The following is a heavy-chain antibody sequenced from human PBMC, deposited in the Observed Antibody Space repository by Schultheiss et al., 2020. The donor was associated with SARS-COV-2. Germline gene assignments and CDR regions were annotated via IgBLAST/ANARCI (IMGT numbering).Heavy chain of an antibody. Sequence: GESLKISCAASGFTVSSNYMSWVRQAPGKGLEWVSVIYSGGSTYYADSVKGRFTISRDNSKNTLYLQMNSLRAEDTAVYYCAKANYYDSKRPGYFDYWGQGTLVTVSS. D-gene: IGHD3-22*01. J-gene: IGHJ4*02. V-gene: IGHV3-53*01. CDR2: IYSGGST. CDR1: GFTVSSNY. CDR3: AKANYYDSKRPGYFDY.